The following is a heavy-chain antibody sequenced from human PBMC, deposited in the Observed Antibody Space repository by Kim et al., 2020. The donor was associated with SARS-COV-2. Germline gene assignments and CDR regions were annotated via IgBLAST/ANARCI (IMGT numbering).Heavy chain of an antibody. V-gene: IGHV3-30*18. CDR1: GFTFSSYG. J-gene: IGHJ6*02. D-gene: IGHD3-22*01. CDR3: AKTPVVIPDSSFYYYGMDV. Sequence: GGSLRLSCAASGFTFSSYGMHWVRQAPGKGLEWVAVISYDGSNKYYADSVKGRFTISRDNSKNTLYLQMNSLRAEDTAVYYCAKTPVVIPDSSFYYYGMDVWGQGTTVTVSS. CDR2: ISYDGSNK.